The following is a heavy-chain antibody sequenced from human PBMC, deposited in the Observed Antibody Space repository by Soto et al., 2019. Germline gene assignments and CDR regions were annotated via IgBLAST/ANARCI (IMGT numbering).Heavy chain of an antibody. J-gene: IGHJ6*02. V-gene: IGHV4-34*01. CDR2: INHSGST. D-gene: IGHD3-9*01. CDR1: GGTFSGYY. CDR3: ARGRRYCDWFPILGYYGMDV. Sequence: KPSESLSLTCAVYGGTFSGYYWSWIRQPPGKGLEWIGEINHSGSTNYNPSLKSRVTISVDTSKNQFSLKLSSVTAADTAVYYCARGRRYCDWFPILGYYGMDVWGQGTTVTVSS.